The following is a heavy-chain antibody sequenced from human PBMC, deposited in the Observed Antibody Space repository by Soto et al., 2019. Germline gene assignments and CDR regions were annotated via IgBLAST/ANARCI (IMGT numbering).Heavy chain of an antibody. CDR2: FDPEDGET. D-gene: IGHD3-9*01. V-gene: IGHV1-24*01. Sequence: ASVKVSCKVSGYTLTELSMHWVRQAPGKGLEWTGGFDPEDGETIYAQKFQGRVTMTEDTSTDTAYMELSSLRSEDTAVYYCATMRELRYFDWLFPIYVYWGQGTLVTVSS. CDR3: ATMRELRYFDWLFPIYVY. CDR1: GYTLTELS. J-gene: IGHJ4*02.